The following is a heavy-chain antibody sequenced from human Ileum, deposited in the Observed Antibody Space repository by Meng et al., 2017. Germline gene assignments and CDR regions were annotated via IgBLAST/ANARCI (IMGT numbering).Heavy chain of an antibody. J-gene: IGHJ4*02. CDR1: GFTFDDYG. Sequence: GESLKISCAASGFTFDDYGMSWVRQAPGKGLEWVSGINWHGGSTGYADSVKGRFTISRDNAKNSLYLQMNSLRAEDTALYYCARDQENYYDSSGYYKDYWGQGTLVTVSS. CDR2: INWHGGST. D-gene: IGHD3-22*01. CDR3: ARDQENYYDSSGYYKDY. V-gene: IGHV3-20*04.